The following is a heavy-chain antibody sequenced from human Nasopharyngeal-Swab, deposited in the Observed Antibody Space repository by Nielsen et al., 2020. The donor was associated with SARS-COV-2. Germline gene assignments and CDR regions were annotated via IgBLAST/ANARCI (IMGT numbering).Heavy chain of an antibody. V-gene: IGHV3-33*01. D-gene: IGHD1-7*01. CDR2: IWNDGGNK. CDR3: ARAGALSAGTPTSWIDY. J-gene: IGHJ4*02. Sequence: GESLKISCATSGFTFTTYGMHWVRQSLGKGLEWVAVIWNDGGNKYYADSVKGRFTISRDNSMNTLYLQKNSLRAEDTAVYYCARAGALSAGTPTSWIDYWGQGTLVTVSS. CDR1: GFTFTTYG.